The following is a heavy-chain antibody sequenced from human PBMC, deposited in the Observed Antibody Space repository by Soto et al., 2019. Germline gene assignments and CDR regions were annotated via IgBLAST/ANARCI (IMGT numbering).Heavy chain of an antibody. CDR1: GFTFTSSA. J-gene: IGHJ5*02. CDR2: IVVGSGNT. V-gene: IGHV1-58*01. Sequence: SAEVRCKASGFTFTSSAVQWVRQARGQRLEWIGWIVVGSGNTNYAQKFQERVTITRDMSTSTAYMELSSLRSEDTAVYYCAAPPSYNWNPLNWFDPWGQGTLVTVSS. CDR3: AAPPSYNWNPLNWFDP. D-gene: IGHD1-20*01.